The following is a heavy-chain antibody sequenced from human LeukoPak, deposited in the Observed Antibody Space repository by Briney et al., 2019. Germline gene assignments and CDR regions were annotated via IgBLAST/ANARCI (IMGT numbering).Heavy chain of an antibody. Sequence: GGSLRLSCVASGFTFSSYAMHWVRQAPGKGLEWVAVISYDGSNKYYADSVKGRFTISRDNSKNTLYLQMNSLIAEDTAVYYCASPLNRYSSSSPLGYWGQGTLVTVSS. D-gene: IGHD6-6*01. V-gene: IGHV3-30*04. J-gene: IGHJ4*02. CDR3: ASPLNRYSSSSPLGY. CDR2: ISYDGSNK. CDR1: GFTFSSYA.